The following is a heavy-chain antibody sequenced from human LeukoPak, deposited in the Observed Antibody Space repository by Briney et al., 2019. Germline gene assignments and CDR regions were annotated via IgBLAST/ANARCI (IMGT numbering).Heavy chain of an antibody. CDR1: GFTFSSYT. Sequence: PGGSLRLSCAASGFTFSSYTMHWVRQAPGKGLEWVAVISYDGSNKYYADSVKGRFTISRDNSKNTLYLQMNSLRAEDTAVYYCANSGWYFPPKYWGQGTLVTVSS. J-gene: IGHJ4*02. V-gene: IGHV3-30-3*01. CDR3: ANSGWYFPPKY. CDR2: ISYDGSNK. D-gene: IGHD6-19*01.